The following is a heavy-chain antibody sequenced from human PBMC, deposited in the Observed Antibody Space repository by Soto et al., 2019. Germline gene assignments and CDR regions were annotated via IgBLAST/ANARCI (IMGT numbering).Heavy chain of an antibody. J-gene: IGHJ6*02. CDR1: GYTFTSYA. CDR3: ARVGAGIVGGMDV. CDR2: INAGNGNT. V-gene: IGHV1-3*01. Sequence: QVQLVQSGAEVKKPGASEKVSCKASGYTFTSYAIHWVRQAPGQRLEWMGWINAGNGNTKYSQKFQGRVTITRDTSASTAYMELSSLRSEDTAVYYCARVGAGIVGGMDVWGQGTTVTVSS. D-gene: IGHD2-15*01.